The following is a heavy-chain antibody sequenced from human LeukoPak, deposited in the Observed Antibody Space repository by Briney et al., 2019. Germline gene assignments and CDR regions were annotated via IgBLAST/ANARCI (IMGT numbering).Heavy chain of an antibody. CDR1: GFTFRAYA. D-gene: IGHD6-13*01. CDR2: IGGSGSKT. CDR3: VRGRISEDGLDF. Sequence: GGSLRLSCVASGFTFRAYAMTWVRQAPGKGLEWVSTIGGSGSKTFYADSVKGRFTISRDNSKNVLYLQMNSLRAEDTAVYYCVRGRISEDGLDFWGQGTLVTVSS. J-gene: IGHJ4*02. V-gene: IGHV3-23*01.